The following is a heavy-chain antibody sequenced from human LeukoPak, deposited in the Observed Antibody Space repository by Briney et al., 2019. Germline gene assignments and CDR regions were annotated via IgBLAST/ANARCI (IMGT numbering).Heavy chain of an antibody. J-gene: IGHJ3*02. D-gene: IGHD3-22*01. Sequence: SETLSLTRTVSGGSISSSSYYWGWIRQPPGKGLEWIGSIYYSGSTYYNPSLKSRVTISVDTSKNQFSLKLSSVTAADTAVYYCAEYANYYDSSGSFLGFDIWGQGTMVTVSS. CDR2: IYYSGST. CDR3: AEYANYYDSSGSFLGFDI. V-gene: IGHV4-39*01. CDR1: GGSISSSSYY.